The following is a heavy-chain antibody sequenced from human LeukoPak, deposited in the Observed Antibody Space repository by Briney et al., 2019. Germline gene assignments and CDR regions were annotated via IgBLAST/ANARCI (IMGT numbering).Heavy chain of an antibody. V-gene: IGHV3-30*18. CDR1: GFTFSSYG. CDR3: AKGPPGFDY. Sequence: GGSLRLSCVASGFTFSSYGMHWVRQAPGKGLEWVAVISYDGSNKYYADSVKGRFTISRDNSKNTLYLQMNSLRAEDTAVYYCAKGPPGFDYWGQGNLVNVSS. D-gene: IGHD1-14*01. J-gene: IGHJ4*02. CDR2: ISYDGSNK.